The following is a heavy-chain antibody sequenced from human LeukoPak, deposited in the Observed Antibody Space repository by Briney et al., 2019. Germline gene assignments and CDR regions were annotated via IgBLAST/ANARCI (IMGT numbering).Heavy chain of an antibody. D-gene: IGHD6-6*01. J-gene: IGHJ4*02. Sequence: GGSLRLSCAASEFPFRNYAMSWVRQAPGKGPEWVSAITSGGGDTFHADSVKGRFTISRDNSRNTLFLQMYSLRVEDTAVYYCAKGSSSSRPYYFDYWGQGTLVTVSS. CDR2: ITSGGGDT. V-gene: IGHV3-23*01. CDR3: AKGSSSSRPYYFDY. CDR1: EFPFRNYA.